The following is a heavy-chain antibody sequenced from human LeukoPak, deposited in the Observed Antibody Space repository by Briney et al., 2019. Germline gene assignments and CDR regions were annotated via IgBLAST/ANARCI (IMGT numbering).Heavy chain of an antibody. D-gene: IGHD3-3*01. J-gene: IGHJ3*02. V-gene: IGHV3-23*01. CDR2: ISGSGGST. CDR3: AKWYYDFWSGMDHDAFDI. Sequence: PGGSLRLSCAASGFTFSSYAMSWVRQAPGKGLEWVSAISGSGGSTYYADSVKGRFTISRDNSKNTLYLQMNSLRAEDTAVYYCAKWYYDFWSGMDHDAFDIWGQGTMVTVSS. CDR1: GFTFSSYA.